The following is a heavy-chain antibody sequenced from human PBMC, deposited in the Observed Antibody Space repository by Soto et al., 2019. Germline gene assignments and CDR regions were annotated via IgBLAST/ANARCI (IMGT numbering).Heavy chain of an antibody. CDR3: ARKTDAVLVPTDSMGGFDY. D-gene: IGHD2-2*01. CDR1: AFPFSIFN. V-gene: IGHV3-30-3*01. Sequence: QVHLEESGGGVVQPGRSLRLACAASAFPFSIFNMHWVRQSPGKGLEWVAFISYDGTNEFYADSVKGRFTISRDNSKNTLYLQMNSLRVEDTAVYYCARKTDAVLVPTDSMGGFDYWGQGTLVTVSS. CDR2: ISYDGTNE. J-gene: IGHJ4*02.